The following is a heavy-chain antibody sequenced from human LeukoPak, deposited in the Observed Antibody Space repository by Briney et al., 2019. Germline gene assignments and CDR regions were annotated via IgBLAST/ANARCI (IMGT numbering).Heavy chain of an antibody. J-gene: IGHJ5*02. CDR3: ARAMT. V-gene: IGHV3-7*01. Sequence: GGSLRLSCAASGFTFSGYLKSWVRQAPGKGLEWVANIKPDGSDQAYVHSVKGRVTISRDNTKSSLYLQMSTLSAEDTAVYYWARAMTWGEGTLVSVSS. CDR2: IKPDGSDQ. CDR1: GFTFSGYL.